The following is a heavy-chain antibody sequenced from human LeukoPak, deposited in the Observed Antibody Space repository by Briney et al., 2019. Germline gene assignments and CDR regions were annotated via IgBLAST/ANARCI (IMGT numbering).Heavy chain of an antibody. V-gene: IGHV3-7*04. Sequence: PGGSLRLSCTASGFTISRYWMTWVRQAPGKGLEWVSNIKEDGNAKYYVDSMKGRFTISRDNAKNSLYLQINSLRAEDTAVYYCARDSPGYGGYSYWGQGTLVTVSS. D-gene: IGHD5-12*01. CDR2: IKEDGNAK. CDR3: ARDSPGYGGYSY. CDR1: GFTISRYW. J-gene: IGHJ4*02.